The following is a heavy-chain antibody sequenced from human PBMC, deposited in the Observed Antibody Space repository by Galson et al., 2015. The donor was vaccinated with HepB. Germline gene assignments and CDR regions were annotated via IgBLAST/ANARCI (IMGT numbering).Heavy chain of an antibody. CDR3: SRAYCVGACYTPDWYFDI. CDR1: GYSISSGYY. CDR2: SWQGGDT. D-gene: IGHD2-21*01. J-gene: IGHJ2*01. Sequence: SETLSLTCGVSGYSISSGYYWGWIRQPPGKRLEWIGSSWQGGDTYYNPSLKSRLTISLDTSKNQVSLKLRSVTAADTAVYYCSRAYCVGACYTPDWYFDIWGRGTLVTVSS. V-gene: IGHV4-38-2*01.